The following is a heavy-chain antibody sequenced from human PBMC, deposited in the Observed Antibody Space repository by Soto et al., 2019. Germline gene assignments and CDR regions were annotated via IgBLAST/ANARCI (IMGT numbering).Heavy chain of an antibody. V-gene: IGHV3-53*01. D-gene: IGHD3-3*01. Sequence: GGSLRLSCAVSGFTVSSNYMSWVRQAPGKGLEWVSVIYSGGSTYYADSVKGRFTISRDNSKNTLYLQMNSLRAEDTAVYYCARTYYDFWSGYYDYWGQGTLVTVSS. CDR2: IYSGGST. CDR3: ARTYYDFWSGYYDY. CDR1: GFTVSSNY. J-gene: IGHJ4*02.